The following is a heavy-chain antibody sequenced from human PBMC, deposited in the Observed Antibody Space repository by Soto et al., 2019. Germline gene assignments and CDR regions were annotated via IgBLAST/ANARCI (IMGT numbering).Heavy chain of an antibody. CDR2: IIPIFGTA. D-gene: IGHD3-10*01. CDR1: GGTFSSYA. CDR3: ARSITMVRGVIITWPHYYYYGMDV. Sequence: SVKVSCKASGGTFSSYAISWVRQAPGQGLEWMGGIIPIFGTANYAQKFQGRVTITADESTSTAYMELSSLRSEDTAVYYCARSITMVRGVIITWPHYYYYGMDVWGQGTTVTVS. V-gene: IGHV1-69*13. J-gene: IGHJ6*02.